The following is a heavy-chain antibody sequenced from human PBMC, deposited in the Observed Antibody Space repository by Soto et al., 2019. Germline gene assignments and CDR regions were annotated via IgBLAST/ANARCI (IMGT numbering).Heavy chain of an antibody. D-gene: IGHD2-2*02. CDR2: ISGYNGNT. CDR1: GYTFTSYG. Sequence: ASVKVSCKASGYTFTSYGISWVRQAPGQVLEWMGWISGYNGNTKYAQKLQGRVTMTTDTSTSTAYTELRSLRSDDTAVYFCARDRDIVVVPAAISNYDYGMDVWGQGTTVTVSS. CDR3: ARDRDIVVVPAAISNYDYGMDV. J-gene: IGHJ6*02. V-gene: IGHV1-18*04.